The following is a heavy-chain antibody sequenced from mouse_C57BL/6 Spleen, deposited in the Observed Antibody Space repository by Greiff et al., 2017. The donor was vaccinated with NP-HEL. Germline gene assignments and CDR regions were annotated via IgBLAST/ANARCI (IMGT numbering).Heavy chain of an antibody. V-gene: IGHV5-17*01. CDR3: ANQLTGAWFAY. CDR1: GFTFSDYG. CDR2: ISSGSSTI. J-gene: IGHJ3*01. Sequence: EVKLVESGGGLVKPGGSLKLSCAASGFTFSDYGMHWVRQAPEKGLEWVAYISSGSSTIYYADTVKGRFTISRDNAKNTLFLQMTSLRSEDTAMYYGANQLTGAWFAYWGQGTLVTVSA. D-gene: IGHD4-1*01.